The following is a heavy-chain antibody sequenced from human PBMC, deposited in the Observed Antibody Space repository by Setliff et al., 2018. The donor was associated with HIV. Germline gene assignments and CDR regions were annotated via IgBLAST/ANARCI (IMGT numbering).Heavy chain of an antibody. D-gene: IGHD7-27*01. CDR2: INHSGST. CDR1: GFNFRGYN. CDR3: AKLTPFDY. Sequence: SETLSLSCAVSGFNFRGYNMNWIRQPPGKGLEWIGEINHSGSTNYNPSLKSRVTISLDTSKNQFSLKLSSVTAADTAVYYCAKLTPFDYWGQGTLVTVSS. V-gene: IGHV4-34*08. J-gene: IGHJ4*02.